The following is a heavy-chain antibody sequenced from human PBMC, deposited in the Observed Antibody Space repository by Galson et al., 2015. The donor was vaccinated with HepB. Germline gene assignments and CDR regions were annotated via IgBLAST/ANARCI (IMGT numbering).Heavy chain of an antibody. V-gene: IGHV4-4*02. Sequence: DTLSLTCTVSGGSISSSNWWSWVRQPPGKGLEWIGEIYHSGSTNYNPSLKSRVTISVDKSKNQFSLKLSSVTAADTAVYYSARAFYGDSPYFDYWGQGTLVTVSS. CDR2: IYHSGST. D-gene: IGHD4-17*01. J-gene: IGHJ4*02. CDR1: GGSISSSNW. CDR3: ARAFYGDSPYFDY.